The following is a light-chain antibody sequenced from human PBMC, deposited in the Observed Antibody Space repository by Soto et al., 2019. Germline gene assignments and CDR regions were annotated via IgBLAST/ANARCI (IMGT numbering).Light chain of an antibody. J-gene: IGLJ2*01. CDR3: ASFTTNSARV. Sequence: QAVLTQPASMSGSPGQSITIPCTGTNSDIGGYNSVSWYQQHPGMAPQLIIYDVSYRPSGISSRFSGSKSGNTASLTISGLQDAEEADYYCASFTTNSARVFGGGTKLTVL. V-gene: IGLV2-14*03. CDR2: DVS. CDR1: NSDIGGYNS.